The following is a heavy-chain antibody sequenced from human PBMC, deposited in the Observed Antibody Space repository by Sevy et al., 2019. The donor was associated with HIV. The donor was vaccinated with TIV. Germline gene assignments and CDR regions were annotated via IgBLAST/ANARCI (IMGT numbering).Heavy chain of an antibody. CDR2: IKQDGSEK. Sequence: GGSLRLSCAASGFTFSRYWMTWVRQAPGKGLEWVANIKQDGSEKYSVDSAKGRFTISRDNAKNSLYLQMNSLRAEDTAVYYCARLLDDSSGFHLDNWGQGTVVTVSS. CDR3: ARLLDDSSGFHLDN. CDR1: GFTFSRYW. J-gene: IGHJ4*02. V-gene: IGHV3-7*01. D-gene: IGHD3-22*01.